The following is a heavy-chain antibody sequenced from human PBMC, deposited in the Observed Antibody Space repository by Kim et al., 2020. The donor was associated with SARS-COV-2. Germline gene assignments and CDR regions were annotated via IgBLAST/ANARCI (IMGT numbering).Heavy chain of an antibody. V-gene: IGHV4-30-4*01. CDR1: GGSITSGDYY. D-gene: IGHD4-17*01. J-gene: IGHJ4*02. Sequence: SETLSLTCTVSGGSITSGDYYWSCIRQPPGKGLEWIGFIYYSGSTYYNPSLKRRVTISADTSKNQFSLKLSSVTAADTAVYYCARIYGDTPVWGQGTLVTVSS. CDR3: ARIYGDTPV. CDR2: IYYSGST.